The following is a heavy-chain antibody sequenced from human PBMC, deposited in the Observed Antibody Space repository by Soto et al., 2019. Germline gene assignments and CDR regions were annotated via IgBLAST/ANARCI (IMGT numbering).Heavy chain of an antibody. V-gene: IGHV1-18*01. Sequence: ASVKVSFKASGYTFTSYGISWVRQAPGQGLEWMGWINTYKGNTNYAQKLQGRVTMTTDTFTSTAYMELRSLRSEDTAVYYCAKVPTPIVPEEEYYYYGMEVWGQGTTVTVSS. CDR3: AKVPTPIVPEEEYYYYGMEV. D-gene: IGHD2-2*01. J-gene: IGHJ6*02. CDR2: INTYKGNT. CDR1: GYTFTSYG.